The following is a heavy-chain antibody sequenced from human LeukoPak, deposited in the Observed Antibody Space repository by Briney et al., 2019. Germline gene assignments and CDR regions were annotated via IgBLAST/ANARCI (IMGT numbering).Heavy chain of an antibody. CDR2: IKEDGSER. D-gene: IGHD1/OR15-1a*01. CDR3: AREIPGGTTTLDY. CDR1: GFSFSSYW. J-gene: IGHJ4*02. Sequence: GGSLRLSCAASGFSFSSYWMNWVRQAPGKGLEWLANIKEDGSERNYADSVKGRFTISRDNAKKSLYLQMNSLRAEDTAVYYCAREIPGGTTTLDYWGQGTLVSVSS. V-gene: IGHV3-7*01.